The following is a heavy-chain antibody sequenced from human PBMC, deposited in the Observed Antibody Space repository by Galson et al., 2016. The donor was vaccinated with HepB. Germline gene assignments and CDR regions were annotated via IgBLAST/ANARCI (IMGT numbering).Heavy chain of an antibody. CDR1: GYTFSTYA. V-gene: IGHV1-3*01. J-gene: IGHJ4*02. D-gene: IGHD6-19*01. CDR2: INAGNGDT. CDR3: ARDGYTSGWRTFDL. Sequence: SVKVSCKVSGYTFSTYAIHWVRQAPGQRLEWMGWINAGNGDTKYSQKSQGRVTITRDTSASTAYMEVSSLISEDTAVYYCARDGYTSGWRTFDLWGRGTLVTVSS.